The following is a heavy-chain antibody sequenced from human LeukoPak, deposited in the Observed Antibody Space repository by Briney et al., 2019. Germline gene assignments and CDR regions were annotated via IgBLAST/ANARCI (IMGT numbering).Heavy chain of an antibody. CDR1: GGTFSSYA. Sequence: SVKVSCKASGGTFSSYAISWVRQAPGQGLEWMGRIIPIFGTANYAQKFQGRVTITTDESTSTAYMELSSLRSEDTAVYYCARVGDFWSGYIDYYMDVWGKGTTVTVSS. D-gene: IGHD3-3*01. J-gene: IGHJ6*03. CDR2: IIPIFGTA. V-gene: IGHV1-69*05. CDR3: ARVGDFWSGYIDYYMDV.